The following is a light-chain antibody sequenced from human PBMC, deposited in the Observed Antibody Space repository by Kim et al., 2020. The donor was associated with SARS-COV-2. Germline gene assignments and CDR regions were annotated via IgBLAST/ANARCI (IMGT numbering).Light chain of an antibody. V-gene: IGLV3-1*01. J-gene: IGLJ2*01. CDR1: KLGNKY. Sequence: SYELTQPPSVSVSPGQTASITCSGDKLGNKYICWYQQKPGQSPVLVIYEDTKRPSGIPERFSGSNSGNTATLTISGTQAMDEADFYCQAWDSSTVIFGGG. CDR3: QAWDSSTVI. CDR2: EDT.